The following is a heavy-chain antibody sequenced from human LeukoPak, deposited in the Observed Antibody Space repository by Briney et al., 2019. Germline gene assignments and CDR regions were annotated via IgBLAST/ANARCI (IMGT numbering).Heavy chain of an antibody. CDR1: GGSISSYY. CDR3: ARVVSRVLDY. V-gene: IGHV4-59*08. Sequence: PSETLPLTCTVSGGSISSYYWSWIRQPPGKGLEWIGYIYYSGSTNYNPSLKSRVTISVDTSKNQFSLKLSSVTAADTAVYYCARVVSRVLDYWGQGTLVTVSS. CDR2: IYYSGST. D-gene: IGHD2-2*01. J-gene: IGHJ4*02.